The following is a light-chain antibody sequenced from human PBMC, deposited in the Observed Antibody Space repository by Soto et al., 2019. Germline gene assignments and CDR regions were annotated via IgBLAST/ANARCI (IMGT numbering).Light chain of an antibody. Sequence: DIQMTQSPSTLSASVGDRVTITCRASQSISSWLAWCQQKPGKAPKLLIFLASSLVSGVASRFRGSGSGTEFTLTLSSLQPDDFATYYCQQYHSHSLTFGGGTKVQIK. J-gene: IGKJ4*01. V-gene: IGKV1-5*03. CDR2: LAS. CDR3: QQYHSHSLT. CDR1: QSISSW.